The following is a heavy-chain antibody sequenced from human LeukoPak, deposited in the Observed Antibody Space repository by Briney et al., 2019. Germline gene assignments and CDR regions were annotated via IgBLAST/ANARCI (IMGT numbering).Heavy chain of an antibody. CDR1: GDSISSGDYY. J-gene: IGHJ4*02. D-gene: IGHD3-22*01. CDR2: ISSSGST. Sequence: SETLSLTCTVSGDSISSGDYYWSWIRQPAGKGLEWIGRISSSGSTNYNPSLKSRVTISVDTSKNQFSLKLNSVTAADTAVYYCAPGNSGFYFVWGQGTLVTVSS. V-gene: IGHV4-61*02. CDR3: APGNSGFYFV.